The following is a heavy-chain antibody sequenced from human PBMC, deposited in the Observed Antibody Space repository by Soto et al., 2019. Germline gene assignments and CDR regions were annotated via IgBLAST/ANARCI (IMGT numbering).Heavy chain of an antibody. CDR2: ISGSGGST. D-gene: IGHD1-26*01. CDR1: GFTFSSYA. J-gene: IGHJ4*02. Sequence: GGSLRLSCAASGFTFSSYAMSWVRQAPGKGLEWVSAISGSGGSTYYADSVKGRFTISRDNSKNTLYLQMNSLRAEDTAVYYCAKDLSAWELLPVCNFDYWGQGTLVTVSS. V-gene: IGHV3-23*01. CDR3: AKDLSAWELLPVCNFDY.